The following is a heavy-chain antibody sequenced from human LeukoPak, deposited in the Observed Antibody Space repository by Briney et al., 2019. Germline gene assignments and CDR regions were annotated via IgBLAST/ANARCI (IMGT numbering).Heavy chain of an antibody. D-gene: IGHD4-23*01. J-gene: IGHJ4*02. CDR2: ISAYNGNT. CDR1: GYTFTSYG. V-gene: IGHV1-18*01. CDR3: ARVRATSRILTTVVTPYYFDY. Sequence: ASVKVSCKASGYTFTSYGISWVRQATGQGLEWMGWISAYNGNTNYAQKLQGRVTMTTDTSTSTAYMELRSLRSDDTAVYYCARVRATSRILTTVVTPYYFDYWGQGTLVTVSS.